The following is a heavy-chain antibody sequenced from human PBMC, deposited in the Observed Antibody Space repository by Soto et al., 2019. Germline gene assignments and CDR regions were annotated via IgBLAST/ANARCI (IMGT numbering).Heavy chain of an antibody. J-gene: IGHJ6*02. V-gene: IGHV3-15*07. D-gene: IGHD2-15*01. Sequence: DVQLVDSGGGLVKPGGSLRLSCEASGFSVSNAWMNWVRQAPGKGLEWVGRIKTRDEGETTNYAAPMKGRFTISRDDSKNTLYLQMNSLKTEDTAVYYCTTGSVEGFRGQGTTVTVSS. CDR2: IKTRDEGETT. CDR1: GFSVSNAW. CDR3: TTGSVEGF.